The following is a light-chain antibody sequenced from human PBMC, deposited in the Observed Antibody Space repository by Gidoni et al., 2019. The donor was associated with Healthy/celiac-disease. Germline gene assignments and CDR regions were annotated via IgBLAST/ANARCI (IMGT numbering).Light chain of an antibody. CDR2: DAS. V-gene: IGKV1-33*01. Sequence: DIQMTQSPSSLSASVGDRVTITCQASKDISNYLNWYQQKPGKATKLLIYDASNLETGVPSRFSGSGSGTDFTFTISSLQPEDIATYYCQQYDNLLTCGGGTKVEIK. CDR1: KDISNY. CDR3: QQYDNLLT. J-gene: IGKJ4*01.